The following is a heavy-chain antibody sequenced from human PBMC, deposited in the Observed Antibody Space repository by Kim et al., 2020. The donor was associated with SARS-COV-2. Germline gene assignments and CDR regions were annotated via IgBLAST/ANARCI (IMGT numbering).Heavy chain of an antibody. D-gene: IGHD5-18*01. Sequence: CNPSLRSRVTISVDTSKNQFSLKLSSVTAADTSIYYCARFVGRFTAMINYWGQGTLVTVSS. J-gene: IGHJ4*02. CDR3: ARFVGRFTAMINY. V-gene: IGHV4-39*01.